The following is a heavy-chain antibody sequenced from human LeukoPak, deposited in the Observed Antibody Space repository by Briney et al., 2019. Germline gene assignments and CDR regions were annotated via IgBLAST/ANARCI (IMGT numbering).Heavy chain of an antibody. CDR3: AKVVGTLGYYFDY. V-gene: IGHV3-23*01. CDR1: GFTFTNDF. Sequence: GSLRLSCAASGFTFTNDFMTWVRQAPGKGLEWVSAISGSGGGTYYADSVKGRFAISRDSSKNTLYLQMNSLRAEDTAVYYCAKVVGTLGYYFDYWGQGTLVTVSS. CDR2: ISGSGGGT. J-gene: IGHJ4*02.